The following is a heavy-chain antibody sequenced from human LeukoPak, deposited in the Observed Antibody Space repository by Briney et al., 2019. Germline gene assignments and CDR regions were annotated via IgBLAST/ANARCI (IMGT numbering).Heavy chain of an antibody. CDR3: ARPNIRYCSGGACSNDGSDY. CDR2: IYYSEGT. Sequence: SETLSLTCTVSGASISSRSYYWGWIRQPPGKGLEWIGSIYYSEGTYYNPSLKSRVTISVDTSKNQFSLKLSSVTAADTAVYYCARPNIRYCSGGACSNDGSDYWGQGTLVTVSS. J-gene: IGHJ4*02. CDR1: GASISSRSYY. V-gene: IGHV4-39*07. D-gene: IGHD2-15*01.